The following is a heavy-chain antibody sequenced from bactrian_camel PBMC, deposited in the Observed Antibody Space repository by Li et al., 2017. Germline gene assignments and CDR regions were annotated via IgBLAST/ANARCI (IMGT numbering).Heavy chain of an antibody. Sequence: QVQLVESGGGSVQTGGSLRLSCTAVGYVYGSNCVGWFRQAPGKEREGVAAIYPGGGATLYADSVKGRFTISKDNAKNTLYLEMNSLKPEDTAMYYCTKDRSYGTRNWVQSTRGQGTQVTVS. CDR2: IYPGGGAT. D-gene: IGHD3*01. CDR1: GYVYGSNC. V-gene: IGHV3S1*01. J-gene: IGHJ4*01.